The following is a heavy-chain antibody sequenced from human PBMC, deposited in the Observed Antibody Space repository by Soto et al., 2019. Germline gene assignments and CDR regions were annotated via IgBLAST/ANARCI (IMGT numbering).Heavy chain of an antibody. D-gene: IGHD2-2*01. J-gene: IGHJ4*02. Sequence: PSETLSLTCTVSGDSINNYYWSWIRQPPGKRLEWIGYVYYTGSTTYNPSLESRVTMSVDTSKNQFSLKLSSVNAADTAVYYCEKYRCTEEEGFKLDYWGRGTLVTVSS. CDR2: VYYTGST. CDR3: EKYRCTEEEGFKLDY. CDR1: GDSINNYY. V-gene: IGHV4-59*01.